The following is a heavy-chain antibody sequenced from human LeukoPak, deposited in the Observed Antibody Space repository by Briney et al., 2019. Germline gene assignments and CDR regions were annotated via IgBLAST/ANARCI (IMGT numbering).Heavy chain of an antibody. D-gene: IGHD3-22*01. CDR1: GYTFTSYG. V-gene: IGHV1-18*01. CDR2: ISAYNGNT. J-gene: IGHJ4*02. Sequence: ASVKVSCKASGYTFTSYGISWVRQAPGQGLEWMGWISAYNGNTNYAQKLQGRVTMTTDTSTSTAYMELRSLRSDDTAVYYCARDPLYYYGSSGYLDYWGQGTLVTVSS. CDR3: ARDPLYYYGSSGYLDY.